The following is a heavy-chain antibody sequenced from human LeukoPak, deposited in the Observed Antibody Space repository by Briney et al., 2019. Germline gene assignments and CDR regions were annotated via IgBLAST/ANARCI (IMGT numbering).Heavy chain of an antibody. CDR1: GYSISSGYY. V-gene: IGHV4-38-2*01. CDR2: IYHSGST. Sequence: SETLSLTCAVSGYSISSGYYWGWIRQPPGKGLEWIGSIYHSGSTYYNPSLKSRVTISVDTSKNQFSLKLSSVTAADTAVYYCARQLLPDYWGQGPLVTVSS. CDR3: ARQLLPDY. D-gene: IGHD1-26*01. J-gene: IGHJ4*02.